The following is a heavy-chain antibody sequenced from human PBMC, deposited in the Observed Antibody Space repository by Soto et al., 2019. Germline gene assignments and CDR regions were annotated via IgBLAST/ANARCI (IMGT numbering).Heavy chain of an antibody. CDR2: IYSGGST. V-gene: IGHV3-66*01. CDR1: GFTVSSNY. Sequence: GGSLRLSCAASGFTVSSNYMSWVRQAPGKGLEWVSVIYSGGSTYYADSVKGRFTISRDNSKNTLYLQMNSLRAEDTAVYYCARDSWRVRESHENSSGYLSYYYYGMDVWGQGTTVTVSS. CDR3: ARDSWRVRESHENSSGYLSYYYYGMDV. D-gene: IGHD3-22*01. J-gene: IGHJ6*02.